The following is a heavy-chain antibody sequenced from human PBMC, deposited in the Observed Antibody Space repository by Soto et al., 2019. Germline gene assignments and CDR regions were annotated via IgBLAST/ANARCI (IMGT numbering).Heavy chain of an antibody. D-gene: IGHD1-7*01. Sequence: EVQLAESGGGMVQPGGSLRLSCVASGFTFSSYDMHWVRQAPGKGLEYVSSISSNGGTTYYGNSVKGRFTISRDNSKNTLYLQMGSPRAEDKAVYYCVRRVSGNYDYWGQGTLVTVSS. J-gene: IGHJ4*02. CDR3: VRRVSGNYDY. CDR1: GFTFSSYD. V-gene: IGHV3-64*01. CDR2: ISSNGGTT.